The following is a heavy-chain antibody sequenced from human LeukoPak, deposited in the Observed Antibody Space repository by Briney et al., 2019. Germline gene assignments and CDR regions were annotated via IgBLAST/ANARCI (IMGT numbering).Heavy chain of an antibody. CDR3: AREYYDFWTGARYYMDV. CDR2: FYTSGST. Sequence: PSQTLSLTCTVSGGSIGSGNYYWSWIRQPAGKGLEWIGRFYTSGSTNYNPSLKSRVTISVDTSKNQFSLKLSSVTAADTAVYYCAREYYDFWTGARYYMDVWGKGTTVTVSS. D-gene: IGHD3-3*01. CDR1: GGSIGSGNYY. J-gene: IGHJ6*03. V-gene: IGHV4-61*02.